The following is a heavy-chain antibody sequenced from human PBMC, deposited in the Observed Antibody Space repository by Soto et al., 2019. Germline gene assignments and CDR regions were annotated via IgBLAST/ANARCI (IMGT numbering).Heavy chain of an antibody. Sequence: QVQLVESGGGVVQPGRSLRLSCAASGFMFRTYGMHWVRQAPGKGLEWVAVISYDGSRKYYGDSVKGRFTVSRDNSKSTLSLQVNSLRPEDTAMYYCATGDVDTARAMAFDYWGQGTLVTVSS. CDR2: ISYDGSRK. D-gene: IGHD5-18*01. CDR3: ATGDVDTARAMAFDY. V-gene: IGHV3-30*03. CDR1: GFMFRTYG. J-gene: IGHJ4*02.